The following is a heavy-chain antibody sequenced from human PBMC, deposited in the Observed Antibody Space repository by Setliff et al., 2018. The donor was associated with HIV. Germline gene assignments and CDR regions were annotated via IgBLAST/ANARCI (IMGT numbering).Heavy chain of an antibody. V-gene: IGHV1-69*06. CDR3: ARDRSGIAVAAPDAFDV. CDR2: IIPLLGTP. J-gene: IGHJ3*01. Sequence: GASVKVSCKASGGSFRNYAINWVRQAPGQGLEWMGGIIPLLGTPNYAHKFQGRVTNTADKYSSTVYMELSSLRSEDSAVFYCARDRSGIAVAAPDAFDVWGQGTMVTVSS. CDR1: GGSFRNYA. D-gene: IGHD6-19*01.